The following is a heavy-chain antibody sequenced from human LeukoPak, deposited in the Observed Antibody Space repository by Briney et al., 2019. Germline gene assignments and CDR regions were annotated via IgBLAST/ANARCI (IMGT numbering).Heavy chain of an antibody. CDR2: INPNSGGT. CDR1: GYTFTGYY. Sequence: ASVKVSCKASGYTFTGYYMHWVRQAPGQGLEWMGWINPNSGGTNYAQKFQGRVTMTRDTSISTAYMELSRLRSDDTAVYYCARSSRVAAAGPDYWGRGTLVTVSS. V-gene: IGHV1-2*02. CDR3: ARSSRVAAAGPDY. J-gene: IGHJ4*02. D-gene: IGHD6-13*01.